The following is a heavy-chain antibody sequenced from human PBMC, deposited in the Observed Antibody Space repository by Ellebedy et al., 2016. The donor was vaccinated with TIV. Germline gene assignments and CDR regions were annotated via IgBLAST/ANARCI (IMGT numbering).Heavy chain of an antibody. J-gene: IGHJ6*02. CDR1: GFAVSSNY. V-gene: IGHV3-53*01. CDR3: ARAGEYCDFPQNCDAMDV. Sequence: GESLKISCAASGFAVSSNYMTWVRQAPGRGLEWVSLISSDGNTNYADSVRGRFTISRDSSKNTLDRQMNSLRAEDTAVYYCARAGEYCDFPQNCDAMDVWGQGTTVTVS. D-gene: IGHD2/OR15-2a*01. CDR2: ISSDGNT.